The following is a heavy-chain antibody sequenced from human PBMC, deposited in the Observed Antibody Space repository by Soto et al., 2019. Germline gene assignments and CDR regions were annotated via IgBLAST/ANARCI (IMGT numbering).Heavy chain of an antibody. CDR3: AKPPSPGTTGTTGFD. Sequence: GGSLRLSCAASGFTFSSYAMSWVRQAPGKGLEWVSAISGSGGSTYYADSVKGRFTISRDNSKNTLYLQMNSLRAEDTAVYYCAKPPSPGTTGTTGFDWGQGTLVTVSS. D-gene: IGHD1-1*01. J-gene: IGHJ4*02. V-gene: IGHV3-23*01. CDR2: ISGSGGST. CDR1: GFTFSSYA.